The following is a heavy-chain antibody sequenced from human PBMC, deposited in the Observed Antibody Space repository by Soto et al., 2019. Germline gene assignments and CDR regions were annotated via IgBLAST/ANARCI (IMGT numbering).Heavy chain of an antibody. Sequence: QGTLKESGPTLVKPTQTLMLTCSFSGFSLSTSGVGVGWIRQSPGKALEWLALIYWSGDEHYRPSLKSRLSIIKDTSKNHVVLIMTDMDPVDTATYYCARGLATLPVFAFDIWGQGTMVTVSS. CDR1: GFSLSTSGVG. J-gene: IGHJ3*02. D-gene: IGHD6-6*01. CDR3: ARGLATLPVFAFDI. V-gene: IGHV2-5*01. CDR2: IYWSGDE.